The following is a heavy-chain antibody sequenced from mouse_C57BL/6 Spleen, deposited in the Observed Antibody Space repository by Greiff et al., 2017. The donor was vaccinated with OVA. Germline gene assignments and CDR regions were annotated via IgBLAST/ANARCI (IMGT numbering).Heavy chain of an antibody. Sequence: VQLQQSGAELVRPGASVTLSCKASGYTFTDYEMHWVKQTPVHGLEWIGAIDPETGGTAYNQKFKGKAILTADKSSSTAYMELRSLTSEDSAVYYCTRGGNYYAMDYRGQGTSVTVSS. J-gene: IGHJ4*01. CDR1: GYTFTDYE. D-gene: IGHD2-1*01. CDR2: IDPETGGT. V-gene: IGHV1-15*01. CDR3: TRGGNYYAMDY.